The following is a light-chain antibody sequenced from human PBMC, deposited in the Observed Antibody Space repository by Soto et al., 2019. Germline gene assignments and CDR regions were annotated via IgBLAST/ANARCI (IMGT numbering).Light chain of an antibody. CDR2: DVS. CDR3: SSFTSGTTRV. CDR1: SSDVGGYDY. V-gene: IGLV2-14*01. Sequence: QSALTQPASVSGSPGQSITISCTGSSSDVGGYDYVSWYQQYPGKAPKLMIYDVSNRPSGVSNRFSGSKSGNTASLTFSGLQADDEADYYCSSFTSGTTRVFGTGTKSPS. J-gene: IGLJ1*01.